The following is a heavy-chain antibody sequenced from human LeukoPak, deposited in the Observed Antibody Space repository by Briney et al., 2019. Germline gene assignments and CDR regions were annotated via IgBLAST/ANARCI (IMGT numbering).Heavy chain of an antibody. J-gene: IGHJ4*01. CDR1: GFTFSNHW. D-gene: IGHD3-22*01. CDR2: IDGGGSST. V-gene: IGHV3-74*01. CDR3: ARGPGSSGGAFVGDY. Sequence: GGSLRLSCAASGFTFSNHWMHWVRQVPGKGLVWVSRIDGGGSSTSYADSVRGRFPISRDNGKSTLYLQMNSLKVEDTAVYYCARGPGSSGGAFVGDYWGHGTLVTVSS.